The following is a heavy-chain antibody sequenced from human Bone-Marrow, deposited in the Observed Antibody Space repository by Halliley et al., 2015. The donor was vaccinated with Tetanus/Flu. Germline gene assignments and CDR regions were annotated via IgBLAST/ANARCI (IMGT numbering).Heavy chain of an antibody. CDR3: AKNSRPYDIEALDI. CDR2: IKKSGGT. J-gene: IGHJ3*02. Sequence: IGEIKKSGGTNYNPPLKGRAPISVTPSKNQFSLKGRSGTAADTAVYYCAKNSRPYDIEALDIWGQGTMVTVSS. D-gene: IGHD3-3*01. V-gene: IGHV4-34*01.